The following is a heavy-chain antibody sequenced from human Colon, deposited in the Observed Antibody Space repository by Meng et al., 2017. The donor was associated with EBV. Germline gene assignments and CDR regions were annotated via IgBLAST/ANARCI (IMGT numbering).Heavy chain of an antibody. CDR1: GASIRSNNW. D-gene: IGHD5-24*01. CDR2: IYHGGNT. Sequence: QVRLQESGPGLVEPSGTLSLTCAVSGASIRSNNWWSWVRQPPGKGLEWIGEIYHGGNTNYNPSLKSRVTISVDRSNDQFSLSLSSVTAADTAVYYCARGNAYNAPSFDYWGQGTLVTVSS. J-gene: IGHJ4*02. CDR3: ARGNAYNAPSFDY. V-gene: IGHV4-4*02.